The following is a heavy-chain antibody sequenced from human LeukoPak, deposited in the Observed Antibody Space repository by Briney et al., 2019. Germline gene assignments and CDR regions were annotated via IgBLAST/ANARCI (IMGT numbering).Heavy chain of an antibody. CDR2: INPEGSEK. CDR3: ARDLAYSRLDY. D-gene: IGHD5-18*01. V-gene: IGHV3-7*01. J-gene: IGHJ4*02. Sequence: GGSLGPSCAVSGLPFSSSWMDWVRQAPGKGLEWVASINPEGSEKCSADSVKGRFTISRDNAKNSLYLQMDSLRVEDTAFYYCARDLAYSRLDYWGQGMLVTVSS. CDR1: GLPFSSSW.